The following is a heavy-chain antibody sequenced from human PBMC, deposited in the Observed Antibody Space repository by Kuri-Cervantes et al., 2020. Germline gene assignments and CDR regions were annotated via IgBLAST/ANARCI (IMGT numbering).Heavy chain of an antibody. CDR2: IYYSGST. CDR3: ARVNLCSSVYFDY. Sequence: SETLSLTCTVSGGSTSSYYWSWIRQPSGKGLEWIGYIYYSGSTNYNPSLKSRVTISVDTSKNQFSLKLSSVTAADTAVYYCARVNLCSSVYFDYWGQGTLVTVSS. D-gene: IGHD6-19*01. V-gene: IGHV4-59*01. CDR1: GGSTSSYY. J-gene: IGHJ4*02.